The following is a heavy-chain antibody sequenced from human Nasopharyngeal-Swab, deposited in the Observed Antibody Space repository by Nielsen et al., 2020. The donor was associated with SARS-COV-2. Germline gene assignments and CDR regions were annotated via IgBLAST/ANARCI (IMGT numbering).Heavy chain of an antibody. D-gene: IGHD3-16*01. J-gene: IGHJ3*02. CDR1: GFTFSIYA. CDR3: VKDLRGKYAFDI. Sequence: GESLKISCSASGFTFSIYAMHWVRQAPGKGLEYVSTINDYENRLYYADSVKGRFAISRDNSKNTPYLQMSSLRAEDTAVYWCVKDLRGKYAFDIWGQGTMVTVSS. V-gene: IGHV3-64D*06. CDR2: INDYENRL.